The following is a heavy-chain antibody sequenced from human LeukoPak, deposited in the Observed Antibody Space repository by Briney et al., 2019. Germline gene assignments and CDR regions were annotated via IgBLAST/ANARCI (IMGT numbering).Heavy chain of an antibody. V-gene: IGHV1-2*02. CDR2: INLNSGGT. CDR1: GYTFTGYY. J-gene: IGHJ6*02. CDR3: ARVRDDDYYYGMDV. D-gene: IGHD3-10*01. Sequence: ASVKVSCKASGYTFTGYYMHWVRQAPGQGLEWMGWINLNSGGTNYAQKFQGRVTMTRDTSISTAYMELSRLRPDDTAVYYCARVRDDDYYYGMDVWGQGSTVTVSS.